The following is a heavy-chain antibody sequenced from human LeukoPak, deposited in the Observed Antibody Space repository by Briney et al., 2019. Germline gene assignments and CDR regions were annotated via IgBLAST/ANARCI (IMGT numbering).Heavy chain of an antibody. CDR1: GGSISSYY. CDR3: ARDRTHTYYYDTTYYFDY. Sequence: SETLSLTCTVSGGSISSYYWSWIRQPPGKGLEWIGYIYYSGSTNYNPSLKSRVTISVDTSKNQFSLKLSSVTAADTAVYYCARDRTHTYYYDTTYYFDYWGQGTLVTVSS. V-gene: IGHV4-59*01. J-gene: IGHJ4*02. CDR2: IYYSGST. D-gene: IGHD3-22*01.